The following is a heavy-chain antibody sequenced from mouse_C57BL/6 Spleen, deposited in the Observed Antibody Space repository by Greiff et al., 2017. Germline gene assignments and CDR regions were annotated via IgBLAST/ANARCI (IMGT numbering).Heavy chain of an antibody. CDR1: GYSITSGYY. V-gene: IGHV3-6*01. CDR3: AREDYVYYFDY. D-gene: IGHD1-1*02. Sequence: VQLQQSGPGLVKPSQSLSLTCSVTGYSITSGYYWNWIRQFPGNKLEWMGYISYDGSNNYNPSLKNRISITRDTSKNQFFLKLNSVTTEDTATYYCAREDYVYYFDYWGQGTTLTVSS. J-gene: IGHJ2*01. CDR2: ISYDGSN.